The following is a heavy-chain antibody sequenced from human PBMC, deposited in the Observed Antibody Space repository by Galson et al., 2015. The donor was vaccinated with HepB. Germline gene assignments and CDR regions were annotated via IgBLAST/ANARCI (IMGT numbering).Heavy chain of an antibody. CDR2: IYGGGTT. J-gene: IGHJ4*02. D-gene: IGHD1-26*01. V-gene: IGHV3-53*01. CDR3: ARGGAPLALLHY. Sequence: SLRLSCAASGLTVSSNYMSWVRQAPGKRPEWVSVIYGGGTTLYADSVKGRFTISRDTSKNTLNLQMNSLRAEDTAVYYCARGGAPLALLHYWGQGTLLTVSS. CDR1: GLTVSSNY.